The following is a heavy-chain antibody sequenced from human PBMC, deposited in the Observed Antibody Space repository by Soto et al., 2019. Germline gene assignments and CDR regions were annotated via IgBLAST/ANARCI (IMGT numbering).Heavy chain of an antibody. CDR3: ARLRCDYCHFDY. V-gene: IGHV1-69*13. D-gene: IGHD4-17*01. J-gene: IGHJ4*02. Sequence: SVKVSCKASGGTFSSYAISWVRQAPGRGLEWMGGIIPIFGTANYAQKFQGRVTITADESTSTAYMELSSLRSEDTAVYYCARLRCDYCHFDYWGQGTLVTVSS. CDR2: IIPIFGTA. CDR1: GGTFSSYA.